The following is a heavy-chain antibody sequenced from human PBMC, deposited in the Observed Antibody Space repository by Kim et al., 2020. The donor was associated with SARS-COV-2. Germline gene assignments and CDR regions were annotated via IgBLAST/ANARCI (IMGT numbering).Heavy chain of an antibody. CDR2: INAYNGNT. D-gene: IGHD6-19*01. CDR3: ARDLKGSGWYWDDYYYGMDV. J-gene: IGHJ6*02. CDR1: GYTFTSYG. Sequence: ASVKVSCKASGYTFTSYGINWVRQAPGQGLEWMGWINAYNGNTNYAQKLQGRVTMTTDTSTSTAYMELRSLRSDDTAVYYCARDLKGSGWYWDDYYYGMDVWGQGTTVTVS. V-gene: IGHV1-18*01.